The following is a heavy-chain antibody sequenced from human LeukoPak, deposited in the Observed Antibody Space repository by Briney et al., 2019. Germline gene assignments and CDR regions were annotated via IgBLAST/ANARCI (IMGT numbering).Heavy chain of an antibody. Sequence: PGGSLRLSCAASGFTFSSYEMNWVRQAPGKGLEWVSYISSSGSTIYYADSVKGRFTISRDNAKNSLYLQMNSLRAEDTAVYYCASQQWLAFDYWGQGTLVTVSS. CDR3: ASQQWLAFDY. CDR2: ISSSGSTI. D-gene: IGHD6-19*01. CDR1: GFTFSSYE. V-gene: IGHV3-48*03. J-gene: IGHJ4*02.